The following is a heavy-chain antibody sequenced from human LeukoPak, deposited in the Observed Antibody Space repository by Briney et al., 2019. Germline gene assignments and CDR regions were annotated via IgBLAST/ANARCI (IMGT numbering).Heavy chain of an antibody. Sequence: PSETLSLTCTVSGGSISSGGPYWSWIRQTPGKGLEWIGYIYYSGNSYYHPSLKSRVSISIDPSKKQVSLTVRSMTAADTAVYYCARSNEYGDYCEYWGQGTLVTVSS. J-gene: IGHJ4*02. V-gene: IGHV4-31*03. D-gene: IGHD4-17*01. CDR3: ARSNEYGDYCEY. CDR2: IYYSGNS. CDR1: GGSISSGGPY.